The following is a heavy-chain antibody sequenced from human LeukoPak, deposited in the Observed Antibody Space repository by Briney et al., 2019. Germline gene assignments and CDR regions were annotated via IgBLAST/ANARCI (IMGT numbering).Heavy chain of an antibody. D-gene: IGHD4-11*01. Sequence: PGGSLRLSCAASGFTVSSNYMSWVRQAPGKGLEWVSVIYSGGSTYYADSVKGRFTISRDNSKNTLYLQMNSLRAEDTAVYYCARGDYSNYYYYGMDVWGQGTTVTVSS. CDR3: ARGDYSNYYYYGMDV. CDR2: IYSGGST. V-gene: IGHV3-66*01. J-gene: IGHJ6*02. CDR1: GFTVSSNY.